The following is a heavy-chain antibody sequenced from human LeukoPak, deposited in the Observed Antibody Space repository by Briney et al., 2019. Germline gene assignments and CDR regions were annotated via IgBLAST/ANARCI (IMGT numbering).Heavy chain of an antibody. CDR2: IKSKTDGGTT. CDR1: GFTFRNAW. D-gene: IGHD3-10*01. V-gene: IGHV3-15*01. Sequence: GGALSLSCAGSGFTFRNAWMSWVHQAPGKGLEGVGRIKSKTDGGTTVYAAPVKGRFNLSRDDSKNTLNLQMNSLKTEDTAVYYCTTDMVRGVMAFDIWGQGTMVTVSS. J-gene: IGHJ3*02. CDR3: TTDMVRGVMAFDI.